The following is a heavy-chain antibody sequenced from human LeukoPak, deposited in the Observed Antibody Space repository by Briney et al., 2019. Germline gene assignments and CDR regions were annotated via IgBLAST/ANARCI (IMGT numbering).Heavy chain of an antibody. CDR1: GFTFSSYA. J-gene: IGHJ5*02. V-gene: IGHV3-23*01. CDR2: ISGSGGST. CDR3: TRALWYYYGSGFDP. Sequence: GGSLRLSCAASGFTFSSYAVSWVRQAPGKGLEWVSAISGSGGSTYYADSVKGRFTISRDNSKNTLYLQMNSLRAEDTAVYYCTRALWYYYGSGFDPWGQGTLVTVSS. D-gene: IGHD3-10*01.